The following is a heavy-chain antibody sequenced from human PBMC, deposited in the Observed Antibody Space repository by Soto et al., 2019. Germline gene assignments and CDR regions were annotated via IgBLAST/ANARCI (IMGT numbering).Heavy chain of an antibody. V-gene: IGHV3-23*05. Sequence: GGSLRLSCAASGFTFSNAWMNWVRQAPGKGLEWVSTIDNSGGITYYADSVKGRFTISRDNSKNTLYLQMNSLRAEDTAVYYCAKGGYNYVFFFDCWGKGTLVTVPS. CDR3: AKGGYNYVFFFDC. CDR1: GFTFSNAW. D-gene: IGHD5-18*01. CDR2: IDNSGGIT. J-gene: IGHJ4*02.